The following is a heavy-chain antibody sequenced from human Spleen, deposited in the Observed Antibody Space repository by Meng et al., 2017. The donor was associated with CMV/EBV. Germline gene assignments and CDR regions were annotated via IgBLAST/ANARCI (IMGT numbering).Heavy chain of an antibody. Sequence: GESLKISCAASGFTFSSYSMNWVRQAPGKGLEWVAVIWYDGSNKYYADSVKGRITISRDNSKNTLYLQMNSLRAEDTAVYYCAKDHSGCSSTSCYYYYGMDVWGQGTTVTVSS. D-gene: IGHD2-2*01. CDR2: IWYDGSNK. V-gene: IGHV3-33*06. J-gene: IGHJ6*02. CDR1: GFTFSSYS. CDR3: AKDHSGCSSTSCYYYYGMDV.